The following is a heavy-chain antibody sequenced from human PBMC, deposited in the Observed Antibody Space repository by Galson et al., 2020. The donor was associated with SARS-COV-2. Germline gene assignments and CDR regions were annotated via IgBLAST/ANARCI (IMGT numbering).Heavy chain of an antibody. CDR2: IYHSGST. CDR1: AYSISSGYY. D-gene: IGHD3-22*01. J-gene: IGHJ4*02. V-gene: IGHV4-38-2*01. CDR3: SRLIVTECDYYDSSGYNLREYYFDY. Sequence: SEPLSLTCAVSAYSISSGYYWGWIRQPPGKGLEWSGRIYHSGSTYYNPSLKSRVTISVDTSKNQFSLKLSSVTAADTAVYYCSRLIVTECDYYDSSGYNLREYYFDYWGQGTLVTVSS.